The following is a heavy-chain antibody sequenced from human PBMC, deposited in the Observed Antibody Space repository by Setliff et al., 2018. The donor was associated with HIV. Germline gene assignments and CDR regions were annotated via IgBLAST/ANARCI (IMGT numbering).Heavy chain of an antibody. Sequence: GASVKVSCKASGYTFTGYYMHWVRQAPGQGLEWMGWINPKSGGTNSALKFQGRVTMTRDTSISTAYMEVSNLRSDDTAVYYCATDDYNGDSFDDWGQGTLVTVSS. V-gene: IGHV1-2*02. D-gene: IGHD4-4*01. CDR1: GYTFTGYY. J-gene: IGHJ4*02. CDR2: INPKSGGT. CDR3: ATDDYNGDSFDD.